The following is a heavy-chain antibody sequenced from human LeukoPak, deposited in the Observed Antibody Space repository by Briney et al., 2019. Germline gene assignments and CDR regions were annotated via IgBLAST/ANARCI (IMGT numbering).Heavy chain of an antibody. V-gene: IGHV3-23*01. J-gene: IGHJ3*02. CDR2: ISGSGGST. CDR1: GFTFSSYA. Sequence: PGGSLRLSCAASGFTFSSYAMSWVRQAPGKGLEWVSAISGSGGSTYYADSVKGRFTISRDNSKNTLYLQMNSLRAEDTAVYYCAKDCMAAAGYFGGLHAFDIWGQGTMVTVSS. D-gene: IGHD6-13*01. CDR3: AKDCMAAAGYFGGLHAFDI.